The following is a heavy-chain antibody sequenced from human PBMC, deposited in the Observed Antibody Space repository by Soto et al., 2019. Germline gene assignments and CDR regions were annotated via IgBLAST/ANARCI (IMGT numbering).Heavy chain of an antibody. V-gene: IGHV1-69*13. Sequence: SVKVSCKASVGTFSSYAISWVRQAPGQGLEWIGGIIPIFGTANYAQKFQGRVTITADESTSTAYMELSSLRSEDTAEYYCARDHPRGYYDSSGYLDAFDIWGQGTMVTVSS. CDR3: ARDHPRGYYDSSGYLDAFDI. J-gene: IGHJ3*02. CDR1: VGTFSSYA. D-gene: IGHD3-22*01. CDR2: IIPIFGTA.